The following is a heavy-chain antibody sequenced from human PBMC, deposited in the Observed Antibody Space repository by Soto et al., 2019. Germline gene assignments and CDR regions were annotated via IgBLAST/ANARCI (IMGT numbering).Heavy chain of an antibody. CDR2: ISGSGGST. CDR1: GFTFSSYA. CDR3: GPDSSGYYYGFAY. Sequence: GGSLRLSCAASGFTFSSYAMSWVRQAPGKGLEWVSAISGSGGSTYYADSVKGRFTISRDNSKNTLYLQMNSLRAEDTAVYYCGPDSSGYYYGFAYWGQGTLVTVSS. D-gene: IGHD3-22*01. V-gene: IGHV3-23*01. J-gene: IGHJ4*02.